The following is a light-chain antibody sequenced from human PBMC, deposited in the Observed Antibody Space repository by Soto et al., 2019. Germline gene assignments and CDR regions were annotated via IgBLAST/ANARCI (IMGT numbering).Light chain of an antibody. CDR2: GNS. CDR3: QVWESSSDPVI. J-gene: IGLJ2*01. V-gene: IGLV1-40*01. CDR1: SSNIGAGYD. Sequence: QSVLTQPPSVSGAPGQRVTISCTGSSSNIGAGYDVHWYQQLPGTAPKLLIYGNSNRPSGVPDRFSGSNSGNTATLTISRVEVGDEADYYCQVWESSSDPVIFGGGTKVTVL.